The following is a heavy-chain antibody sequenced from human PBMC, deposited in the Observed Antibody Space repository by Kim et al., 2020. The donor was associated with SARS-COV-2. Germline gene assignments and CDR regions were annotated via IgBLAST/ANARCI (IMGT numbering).Heavy chain of an antibody. CDR3: AKGKDTQLLWFGEHTPPLLDY. D-gene: IGHD3-10*01. CDR2: IYSGGSIT. V-gene: IGHV3-23*03. CDR1: GFTFSSYA. J-gene: IGHJ4*02. Sequence: GGSLRLSCAASGFTFSSYAMTWVRQAPGKGLEWVSVIYSGGSITHYADSVKGRFTISRDNSKNTLHLQMNSLRAEDTAVYYCAKGKDTQLLWFGEHTPPLLDYWGQGTLVTVSS.